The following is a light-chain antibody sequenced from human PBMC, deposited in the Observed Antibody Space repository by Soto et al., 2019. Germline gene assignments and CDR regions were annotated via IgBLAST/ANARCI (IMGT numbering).Light chain of an antibody. V-gene: IGKV3-20*01. J-gene: IGKJ4*01. CDR3: QQFDRSPLT. CDR2: GAS. Sequence: EIVLTQSPGTLSLSPGERATLSCRASQSVRSTYIAWYQHRPGQAPRLLIYGASKRAAGIPDRFSGSGSGTDFTLTIASLEPEDFAVYWCQQFDRSPLTFGGGSQVAIK. CDR1: QSVRSTY.